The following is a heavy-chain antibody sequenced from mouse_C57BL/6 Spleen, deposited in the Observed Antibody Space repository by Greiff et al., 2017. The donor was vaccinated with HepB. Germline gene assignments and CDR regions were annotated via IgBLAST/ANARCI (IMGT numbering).Heavy chain of an antibody. Sequence: QVQLQQPGAELVMPGASVKLSCKASGYTFTSYWMHWVKQRPGQGLEWIGEIDPSDSYTNSNQKFKGKSTLTVDKSSSTAYMQLSSLTSEDSAVYYCARDTTVVANWYFDVWGTGTTVTVSS. CDR2: IDPSDSYT. V-gene: IGHV1-69*01. D-gene: IGHD1-1*01. CDR1: GYTFTSYW. J-gene: IGHJ1*03. CDR3: ARDTTVVANWYFDV.